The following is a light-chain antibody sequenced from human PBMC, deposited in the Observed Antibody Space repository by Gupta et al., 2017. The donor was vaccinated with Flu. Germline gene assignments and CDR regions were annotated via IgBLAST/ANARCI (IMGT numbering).Light chain of an antibody. CDR3: QQDDATPIT. CDR1: QSRCGVSNSKNY. Sequence: SLCESATIICKSSQSRCGVSNSKNYLAWYQQKPGQPPKLLLYWASTRGSGVPDGFSGGGSGTDFTLTISSLQAEDVAVYYCQQDDATPITFGQGTRLEIK. CDR2: WAS. J-gene: IGKJ5*01. V-gene: IGKV4-1*01.